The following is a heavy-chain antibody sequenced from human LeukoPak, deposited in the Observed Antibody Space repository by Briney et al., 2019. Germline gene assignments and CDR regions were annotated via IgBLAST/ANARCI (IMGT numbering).Heavy chain of an antibody. CDR2: INHSGST. V-gene: IGHV4-34*01. Sequence: SETLSLTCAVYGGSFSGYYWSWIRQPPGKGLEWIGEINHSGSTNYNPSLKSRVTISVDTSKNQFSLKLSSVTAADTAVYYCASKQNPQSQIAVAGPSGFDYWGQGTLVTVSS. CDR3: ASKQNPQSQIAVAGPSGFDY. CDR1: GGSFSGYY. J-gene: IGHJ4*02. D-gene: IGHD6-19*01.